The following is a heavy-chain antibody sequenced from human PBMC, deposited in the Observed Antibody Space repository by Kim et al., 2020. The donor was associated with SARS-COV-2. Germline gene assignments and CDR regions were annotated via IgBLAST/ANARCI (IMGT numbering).Heavy chain of an antibody. V-gene: IGHV3-74*01. Sequence: TTYADSVKGRFTISRDDAKNTLYLQMNSHRAEDTAVYYCARGYYGSPDYWGQGTLVTVSS. J-gene: IGHJ4*02. D-gene: IGHD3-10*01. CDR2: T. CDR3: ARGYYGSPDY.